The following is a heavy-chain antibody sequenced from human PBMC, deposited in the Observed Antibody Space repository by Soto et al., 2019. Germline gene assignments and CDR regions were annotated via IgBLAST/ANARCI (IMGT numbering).Heavy chain of an antibody. CDR1: GFTFSSYS. J-gene: IGHJ1*01. Sequence: GGSLRLSCAASGFTFSSYSMNWVRQAPGKGLEWVSYISSSSSTIYYADSVKGRFTISRDNAKNSLYLQMNSLRAEDTAVYYCASIALSHSSGWSQHWGQGTLVTVSS. CDR2: ISSSSSTI. D-gene: IGHD6-19*01. CDR3: ASIALSHSSGWSQH. V-gene: IGHV3-48*01.